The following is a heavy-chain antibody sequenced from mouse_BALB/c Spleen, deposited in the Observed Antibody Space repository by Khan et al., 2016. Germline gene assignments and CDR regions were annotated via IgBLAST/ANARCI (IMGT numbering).Heavy chain of an antibody. J-gene: IGHJ3*01. CDR3: ARWFAY. V-gene: IGHV3-2*02. Sequence: EVQLQESGPGLVKPSQSLSLTCTVTGYSITSDYAWNWIRQFPGNKLEWMGYISYSGSTSYNPSLKSRISITRDTSKNQFFLPLNSVTTEDTATYYCARWFAYWGQGTLVTVSA. CDR1: GYSITSDYA. CDR2: ISYSGST.